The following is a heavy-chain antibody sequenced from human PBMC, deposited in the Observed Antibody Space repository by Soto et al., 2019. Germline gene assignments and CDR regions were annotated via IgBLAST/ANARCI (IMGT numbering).Heavy chain of an antibody. CDR1: GGSISSYY. CDR3: ARVNRGYSGYDTNWFDP. J-gene: IGHJ5*02. Sequence: SETLSLTCTVSGGSISSYYWSWIRQPPGKGLEWIGYIYYSGSTNYNPSLKSRVTISVDTSKNQFSLKLSSVTAADTAVYYRARVNRGYSGYDTNWFDPWGQGTLVTVSS. CDR2: IYYSGST. V-gene: IGHV4-59*01. D-gene: IGHD5-12*01.